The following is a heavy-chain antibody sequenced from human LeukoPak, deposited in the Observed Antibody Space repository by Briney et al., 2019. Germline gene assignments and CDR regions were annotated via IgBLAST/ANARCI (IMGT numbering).Heavy chain of an antibody. J-gene: IGHJ4*02. CDR1: GFIATSNY. CDR2: IYGGGNT. V-gene: IGHV3-53*01. Sequence: PGGSLRLSCSFSGFIATSNYMAWVRQSAGKGLQWISFIYGGGNTLYADSVRDRFSISRDNSKSTLYLQMNSLRVEDTAVYYCATGGRSGMAFDFGGQGTLVSVSS. CDR3: ATGGRSGMAFDF. D-gene: IGHD2-8*01.